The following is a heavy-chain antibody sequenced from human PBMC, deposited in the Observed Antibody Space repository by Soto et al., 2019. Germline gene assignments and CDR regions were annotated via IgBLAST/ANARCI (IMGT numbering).Heavy chain of an antibody. CDR2: INHSGST. CDR1: GGSFRGYY. V-gene: IGHV4-34*01. Sequence: SETLSRTCAVDGGSFRGYYLSLIRQPPGKGLEWIGEINHSGSTNYNPSLKSRVTISVDTSKNQFSLKLSSVTAADTAVYYCARGAQPAGYSSGWYFGYWGQGTLVTVSS. D-gene: IGHD6-19*01. J-gene: IGHJ4*02. CDR3: ARGAQPAGYSSGWYFGY.